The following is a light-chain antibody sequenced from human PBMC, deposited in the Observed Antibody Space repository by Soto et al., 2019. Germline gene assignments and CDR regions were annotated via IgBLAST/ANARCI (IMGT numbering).Light chain of an antibody. V-gene: IGKV1-39*01. CDR1: QSINNY. Sequence: DIQMTQSPSSLSASVGDRGTITCRESQSINNYLNWYQQKPGKAPKVLIYGASNLQSGVPSRFSGSGSGTYFTLTISSLQPEDFATYYCHQNYDIWTFSQGSQV. CDR2: GAS. J-gene: IGKJ1*01. CDR3: HQNYDIWT.